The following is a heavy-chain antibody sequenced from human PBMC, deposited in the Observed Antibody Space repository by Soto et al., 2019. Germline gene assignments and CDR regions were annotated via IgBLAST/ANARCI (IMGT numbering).Heavy chain of an antibody. V-gene: IGHV4-30-4*01. CDR3: ARADSTGYYPFDY. J-gene: IGHJ4*02. Sequence: QVQLQESGPGLVKPSQTLSLTCTVSGDAISSGDYYWSWIRQPPGKGLEWIGYISHSGSTSYNPSLKSRVTRSVDTSKNQFSLKLTSVTAAETAVYYCARADSTGYYPFDYWGQGTLVTVSS. CDR2: ISHSGST. CDR1: GDAISSGDYY. D-gene: IGHD3-22*01.